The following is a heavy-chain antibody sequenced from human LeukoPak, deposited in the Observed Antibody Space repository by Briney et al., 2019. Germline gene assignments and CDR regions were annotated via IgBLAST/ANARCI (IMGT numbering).Heavy chain of an antibody. CDR2: INWSGGST. CDR3: ARAPITSPFYFDY. J-gene: IGHJ4*02. Sequence: GGSLRLSCTASGFAFDEHGMSWVRQVPGKGLEWVSGINWSGGSTGYADPLRGRFTISRDNAKNSLYLQMDSLRAEDTAFYYCARAPITSPFYFDYWGQGTLVTVSS. V-gene: IGHV3-20*04. CDR1: GFAFDEHG. D-gene: IGHD2-2*01.